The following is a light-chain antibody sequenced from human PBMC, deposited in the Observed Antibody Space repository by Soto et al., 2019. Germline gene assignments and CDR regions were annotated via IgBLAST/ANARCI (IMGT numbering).Light chain of an antibody. V-gene: IGKV1-5*01. Sequence: IQVTQSPATLSASAGDSGTISCRASQGVXTRLVWCKRQPGKAPQALNSXASILESGVPSRFSGSGSGTEFTITISSLQPDDVATYYCQQYNSYLKFGQGTKVDIK. CDR1: QGVXTR. J-gene: IGKJ1*01. CDR3: QQYNSYLK. CDR2: XAS.